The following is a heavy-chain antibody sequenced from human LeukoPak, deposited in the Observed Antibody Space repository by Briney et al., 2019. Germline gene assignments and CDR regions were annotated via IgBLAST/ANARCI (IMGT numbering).Heavy chain of an antibody. V-gene: IGHV1-69*05. CDR3: ARGPCTNGVCYREDYYYMDV. D-gene: IGHD2-8*01. J-gene: IGHJ6*03. Sequence: GASVKVSCKASGGTFSSYAISWVRQAPGQGLEWMGGIIPIFGTANYAQKFQGRVTITTDESTSTAYIELSSLRSEDTAVYYCARGPCTNGVCYREDYYYMDVWGKGTTVTVSS. CDR1: GGTFSSYA. CDR2: IIPIFGTA.